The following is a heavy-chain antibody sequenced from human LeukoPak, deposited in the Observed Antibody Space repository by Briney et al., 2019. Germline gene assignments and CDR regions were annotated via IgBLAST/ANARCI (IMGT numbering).Heavy chain of an antibody. V-gene: IGHV3-7*01. CDR1: GFTFSSYS. CDR3: VREFSGEYDY. D-gene: IGHD3-10*01. Sequence: GGSLRLSCAASGFTFSSYSMTWVRQAPGKGLEWVANIKEDGSERYYVDSVKGRFTISRDNAKNSLYLQMNSLRAEDTAVYYCVREFSGEYDYWGQGTLVTVSS. J-gene: IGHJ4*02. CDR2: IKEDGSER.